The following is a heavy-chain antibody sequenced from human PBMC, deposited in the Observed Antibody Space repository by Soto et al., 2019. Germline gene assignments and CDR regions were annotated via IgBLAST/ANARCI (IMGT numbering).Heavy chain of an antibody. CDR1: GYLISSGYS. D-gene: IGHD3-22*01. CDR3: PRDLSSGYDSYYLEY. CDR2: IDYSGRT. J-gene: IGHJ4*02. Sequence: SETLSLTCYVSGYLISSGYSWGWVRQNPGKGLEWLGSIDYSGRTYKNPSIKSRVSASVDLSKNQFSLNLRSVTAADTAVYFCPRDLSSGYDSYYLEYWSQGTLLNVSS. V-gene: IGHV4-38-2*02.